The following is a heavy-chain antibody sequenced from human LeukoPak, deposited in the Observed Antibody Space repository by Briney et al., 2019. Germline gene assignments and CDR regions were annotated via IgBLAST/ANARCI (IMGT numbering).Heavy chain of an antibody. Sequence: GRSLRLSCAASGVTFSSYAMHWVRQAPGKGLEWVAVISYDGSNKYYADSVKGRFTISRDNPKNTLYLQMNSLRAEDTAVYYCAREEGYCSSTSCTFLDVWGKGTTVAVSS. J-gene: IGHJ6*04. CDR2: ISYDGSNK. CDR3: AREEGYCSSTSCTFLDV. V-gene: IGHV3-30*01. D-gene: IGHD2-2*01. CDR1: GVTFSSYA.